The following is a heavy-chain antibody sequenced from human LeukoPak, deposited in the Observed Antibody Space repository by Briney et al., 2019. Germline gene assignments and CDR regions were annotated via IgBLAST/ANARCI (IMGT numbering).Heavy chain of an antibody. CDR3: AKESGSYYGNFDY. Sequence: GGSLRLSCAASGFTFSTYVMSWVRQAPGKGLEWVSAISGGGDSTSYADSVKGRFTISRDNSKNTLYLQMNSLRAEGPAIYYCAKESGSYYGNFDYWGQGTLVTVSS. CDR1: GFTFSTYV. V-gene: IGHV3-23*01. CDR2: ISGGGDST. D-gene: IGHD1-26*01. J-gene: IGHJ4*02.